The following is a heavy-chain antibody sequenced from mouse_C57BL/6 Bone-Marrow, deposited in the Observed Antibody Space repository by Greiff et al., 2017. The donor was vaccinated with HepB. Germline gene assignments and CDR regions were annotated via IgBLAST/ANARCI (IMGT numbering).Heavy chain of an antibody. J-gene: IGHJ3*01. D-gene: IGHD2-5*01. Sequence: VQLKESGAELVKPGASVKVSCKASGYTFTSYWMHWVKQRPGQGLEWIGRIHPSDSDTNYNQKFKGKATLTVDKSSSTAYMQLSSLTSEDSAVYYCAINSNYVPYWGQGTLVTVSA. CDR3: AINSNYVPY. CDR1: GYTFTSYW. CDR2: IHPSDSDT. V-gene: IGHV1-74*01.